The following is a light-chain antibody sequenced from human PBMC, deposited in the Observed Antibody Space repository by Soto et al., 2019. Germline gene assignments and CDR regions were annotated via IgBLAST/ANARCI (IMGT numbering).Light chain of an antibody. CDR2: MNN. CDR1: SSNIGSNN. CDR3: AAWDDGLNGHVV. Sequence: QSVVTQPPSASGTPGQGVTISCSGNSSNIGSNNVNWYQQLPGTAPKLLIYMNNQRPSGVPDRFSGSKSGTSASLAISGLQSEDEADYYCAAWDDGLNGHVVFGGGTQLTVL. V-gene: IGLV1-44*01. J-gene: IGLJ7*01.